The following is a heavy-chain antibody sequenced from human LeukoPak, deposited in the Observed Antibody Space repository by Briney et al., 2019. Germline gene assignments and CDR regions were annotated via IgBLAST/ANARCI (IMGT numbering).Heavy chain of an antibody. CDR3: ARDMYYYDSSGIFDY. Sequence: GGSLRLSCAASGFTFSSYAMHWARQAPGKGLEYVSAISSNGGSTYYANSVKGRFTISRDNSKNTLYLQMGSLRAEDMAVYYCARDMYYYDSSGIFDYWGQGTLVTVSS. D-gene: IGHD3-22*01. J-gene: IGHJ4*02. CDR1: GFTFSSYA. V-gene: IGHV3-64*01. CDR2: ISSNGGST.